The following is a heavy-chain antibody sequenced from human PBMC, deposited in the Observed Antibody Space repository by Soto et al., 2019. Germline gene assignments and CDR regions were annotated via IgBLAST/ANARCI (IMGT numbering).Heavy chain of an antibody. D-gene: IGHD3-10*01. Sequence: EVQLVESGGGLVKPGGSVRLSCAASGFTFSNAWMSWVRQAPGKGLEWVGRIKSKTDGGTTDYAAPVKRRFTISRDDSKNTLYLQMNSLKTEDTAVYYCTTDLLLWFGEFDYYYYYGMDVWGQGTTVTVSS. CDR1: GFTFSNAW. CDR3: TTDLLLWFGEFDYYYYYGMDV. J-gene: IGHJ6*02. V-gene: IGHV3-15*01. CDR2: IKSKTDGGTT.